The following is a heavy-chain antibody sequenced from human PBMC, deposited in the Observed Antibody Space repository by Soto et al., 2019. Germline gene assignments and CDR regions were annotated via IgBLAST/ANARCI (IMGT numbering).Heavy chain of an antibody. CDR2: IYYSGST. J-gene: IGHJ4*02. Sequence: QVQLQESGPGLVKPSQTLSLTCIVSGGSISCGGYYWSWIRQLPGKGLEWIGYIYYSGSTSYNPALKSRISILVDTSKNQFSLNLSSVTAADTAVYYCARTTYGGDSRVSTFDSWGQGTLVTVSS. CDR1: GGSISCGGYY. CDR3: ARTTYGGDSRVSTFDS. V-gene: IGHV4-31*03. D-gene: IGHD2-21*01.